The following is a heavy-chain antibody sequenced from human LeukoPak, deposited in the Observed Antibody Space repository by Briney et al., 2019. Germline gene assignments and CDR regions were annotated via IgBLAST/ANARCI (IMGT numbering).Heavy chain of an antibody. J-gene: IGHJ6*02. Sequence: GGSLRLSCAASGFTFSSYAMSWVRQAPGKGLEWVSAISGSGGSTYYTDSVKGRFTISRDNSKNTLYLQMNSLRAEDTAVYYCAGGSSATYYYYYGMDVWGQGTTVTVSS. D-gene: IGHD2-15*01. CDR1: GFTFSSYA. CDR2: ISGSGGST. CDR3: AGGSSATYYYYYGMDV. V-gene: IGHV3-23*01.